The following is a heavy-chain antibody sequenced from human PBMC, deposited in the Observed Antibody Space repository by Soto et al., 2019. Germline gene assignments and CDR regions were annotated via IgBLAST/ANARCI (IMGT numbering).Heavy chain of an antibody. CDR1: GGSISSGGYY. Sequence: TCTVSGGSISSGGYYWSWIRQHPGKGLEWIGYIYYSGSTYYNPSLKSRVTISVDTSKNQFSLKLSSVTAADTAVYYCARTGDSSGYYYAYYYYGMDVWGHGTTVTVSS. CDR3: ARTGDSSGYYYAYYYYGMDV. J-gene: IGHJ6*02. V-gene: IGHV4-31*03. D-gene: IGHD3-22*01. CDR2: IYYSGST.